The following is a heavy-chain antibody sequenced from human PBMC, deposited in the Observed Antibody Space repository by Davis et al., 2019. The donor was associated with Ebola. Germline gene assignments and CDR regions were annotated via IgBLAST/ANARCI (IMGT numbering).Heavy chain of an antibody. CDR3: VREFCVEGCYADS. CDR2: IRGDGSAT. V-gene: IGHV3-7*03. D-gene: IGHD2-15*01. CDR1: GLTFSNYW. J-gene: IGHJ5*02. Sequence: GESLKISCAASGLTFSNYWMTWVRQAPGKGLEWVANIRGDGSATFYVDYVKGRFTISRDNTKNSLYLQMNGLRAEDTAVYYCVREFCVEGCYADSWGQGTLVTVSS.